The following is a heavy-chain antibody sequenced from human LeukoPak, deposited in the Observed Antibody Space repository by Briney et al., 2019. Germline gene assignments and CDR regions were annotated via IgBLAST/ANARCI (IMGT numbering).Heavy chain of an antibody. Sequence: SETLSLTCTVSGGSISSNYYYWGWIRQPPGKGLEWIGEINHSGSTNYNPSLKSRVTISVDTSKNQFSLKLSSVTAADTAVYYCARHDIRLLWFGDPRWWFDPWGQGTLVTVSS. D-gene: IGHD3-10*01. J-gene: IGHJ5*02. CDR1: GGSISSNYYY. CDR3: ARHDIRLLWFGDPRWWFDP. V-gene: IGHV4-39*01. CDR2: INHSGST.